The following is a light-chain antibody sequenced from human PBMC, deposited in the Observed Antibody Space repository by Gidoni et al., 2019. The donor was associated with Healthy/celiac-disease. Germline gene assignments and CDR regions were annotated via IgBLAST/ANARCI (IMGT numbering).Light chain of an antibody. CDR1: SGHSSYI. CDR3: ETWDSNTRV. Sequence: QPVLTQSSSASASLGSSVKLTCTLSSGHSSYIIAWHQQQPGKAPRYLMKLEGSGSYNKGSGVPDRFSGSSSGADRYLTISNLQSEDEADYYCETWDSNTRVFGTGTKVXVX. J-gene: IGLJ1*01. CDR2: LEGSGSY. V-gene: IGLV4-60*03.